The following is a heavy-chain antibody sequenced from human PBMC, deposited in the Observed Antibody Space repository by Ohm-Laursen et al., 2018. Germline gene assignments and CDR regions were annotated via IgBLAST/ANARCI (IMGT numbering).Heavy chain of an antibody. CDR1: GGSISSYY. Sequence: SDTLSLTCTVSGGSISSYYWSWIRQPPGKGLEWIGYIYYSGSTNYNPSLKSRVTISVDTSKNQFSLKLSSVTAADTAVYYCARVFKDYYDSNAFDIWGQGTMVTVSS. V-gene: IGHV4-59*07. CDR2: IYYSGST. D-gene: IGHD3-22*01. CDR3: ARVFKDYYDSNAFDI. J-gene: IGHJ3*02.